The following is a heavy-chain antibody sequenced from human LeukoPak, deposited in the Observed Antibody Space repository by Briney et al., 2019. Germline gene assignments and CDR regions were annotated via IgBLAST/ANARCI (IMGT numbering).Heavy chain of an antibody. CDR2: T. Sequence: TNYAQKFQGRVTMTRDTSISTAYMELSRLRSDDTAVYYCARDPFGITMVRGVIIIAPYFDYWGQGTLVTVSS. CDR3: ARDPFGITMVRGVIIIAPYFDY. V-gene: IGHV1-2*02. J-gene: IGHJ4*02. D-gene: IGHD3-10*01.